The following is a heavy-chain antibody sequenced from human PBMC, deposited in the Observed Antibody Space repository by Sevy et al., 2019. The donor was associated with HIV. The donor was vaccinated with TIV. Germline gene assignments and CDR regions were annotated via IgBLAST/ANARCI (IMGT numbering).Heavy chain of an antibody. V-gene: IGHV1-8*02. CDR1: GFTFASYD. J-gene: IGHJ6*02. CDR3: ARVNRWYLRFGMDV. Sequence: ASVKVSCKTSGFTFASYDIYWVRQATGQGLEWMGWMNTNTGNTGFAQKFQGRVTMTRNTSITTAYMELSNLRSEDTAVYYCARVNRWYLRFGMDVWGQGTPVTVSS. CDR2: MNTNTGNT. D-gene: IGHD6-13*01.